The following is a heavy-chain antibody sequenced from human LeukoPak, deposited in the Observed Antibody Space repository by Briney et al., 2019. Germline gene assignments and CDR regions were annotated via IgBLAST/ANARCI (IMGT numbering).Heavy chain of an antibody. CDR3: AKGLDWLSDAFDY. CDR2: ISSSSSYI. V-gene: IGHV3-21*01. Sequence: PGGSLRLSCAASGFTFSSYSMNWVRQAPGEGLEWVSSISSSSSYIYYADSVKGRFTISRDNSKNTLYLQMNSLRAEDTAVYYCAKGLDWLSDAFDYWGQGTLVTVSS. J-gene: IGHJ4*02. CDR1: GFTFSSYS. D-gene: IGHD3-9*01.